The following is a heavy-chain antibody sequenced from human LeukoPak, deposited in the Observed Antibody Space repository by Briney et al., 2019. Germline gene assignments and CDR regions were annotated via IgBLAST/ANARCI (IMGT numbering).Heavy chain of an antibody. D-gene: IGHD2-8*01. J-gene: IGHJ4*02. Sequence: ASVTVSCTASGYTFTSYGISWVRQAPGQGLEWMGWISAYNGNTNYAQKLQGRVTMTTDTSTSTAYMELRSLRSDDTAVYYCARGNFCTNGVCYATGLDYWGQGTLVTVSS. CDR1: GYTFTSYG. V-gene: IGHV1-18*01. CDR3: ARGNFCTNGVCYATGLDY. CDR2: ISAYNGNT.